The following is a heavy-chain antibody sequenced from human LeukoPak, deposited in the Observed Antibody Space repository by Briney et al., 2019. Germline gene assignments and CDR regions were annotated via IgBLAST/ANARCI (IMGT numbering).Heavy chain of an antibody. CDR1: GYTFTSYG. J-gene: IGHJ5*02. V-gene: IGHV1-18*01. CDR3: ARDPRITGTELGKNWFDP. CDR2: ISAYNGNT. Sequence: ASVTVSCKASGYTFTSYGISWVRQAPGQGLEWMGWISAYNGNTNYAQKLQGRVTMTTDTSTSTAYMELRSLRSDDTAVYYCARDPRITGTELGKNWFDPWGQGTLVTVSS. D-gene: IGHD1-20*01.